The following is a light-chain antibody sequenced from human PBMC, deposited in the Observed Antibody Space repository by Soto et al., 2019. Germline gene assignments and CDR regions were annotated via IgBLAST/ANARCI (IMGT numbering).Light chain of an antibody. V-gene: IGKV2-28*01. Sequence: DIVMTQSPLSLPVTPAEAASIPCRSSQSLLHKNGNNYFNWYQHPPGQSPRLXSSGVYTRATGIPDRVSGSGSGTDFPLTISRLEPEDFEIYYCQFYGSSLITFGQGTRLEIK. J-gene: IGKJ5*01. CDR1: QSLLHKNGNNY. CDR2: GVY. CDR3: QFYGSSLIT.